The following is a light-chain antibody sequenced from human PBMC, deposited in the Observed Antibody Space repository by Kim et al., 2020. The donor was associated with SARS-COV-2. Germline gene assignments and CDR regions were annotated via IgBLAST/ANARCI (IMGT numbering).Light chain of an antibody. Sequence: SYELTQPPSVSVSPGQTASITCSGDKLGDKYACWYQQKPGQSPVLVIYQDSKRHSGIPERFSGSNSGNTATLTISGTQATDEADYYCQAWDSSTAVFGGG. CDR2: QDS. CDR1: KLGDKY. CDR3: QAWDSSTAV. J-gene: IGLJ2*01. V-gene: IGLV3-1*01.